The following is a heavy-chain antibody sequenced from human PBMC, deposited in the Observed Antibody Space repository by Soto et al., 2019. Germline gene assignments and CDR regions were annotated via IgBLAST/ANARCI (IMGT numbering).Heavy chain of an antibody. CDR3: ARGPYYGSGVDV. CDR2: IVPIFGTA. CDR1: GGTFSSDG. D-gene: IGHD3-10*01. Sequence: QVQLVQSGAEVKKTGSSVKVSCKASGGTFSSDGISWVRQAPGQGLEWMGGIVPIFGTAKYAENFQGRVTITADKDTTTVYMELSSLRYEDTAVYYCARGPYYGSGVDVWGQGTTVTVSS. V-gene: IGHV1-69*14. J-gene: IGHJ6*01.